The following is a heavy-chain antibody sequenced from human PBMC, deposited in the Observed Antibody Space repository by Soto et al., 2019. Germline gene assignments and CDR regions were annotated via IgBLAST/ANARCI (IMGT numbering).Heavy chain of an antibody. J-gene: IGHJ4*02. V-gene: IGHV3-33*06. Sequence: GGSLRLSCAASGFTFSSYGMHWVRQAPGKGLEWVAVIWYDGSNKYYADSVKGRFTISRDNSKNTLYLQMNSLRAEDTAVYYCAKDSHWAIISPTHDSWGQGTLVTVSS. D-gene: IGHD2-2*01. CDR2: IWYDGSNK. CDR1: GFTFSSYG. CDR3: AKDSHWAIISPTHDS.